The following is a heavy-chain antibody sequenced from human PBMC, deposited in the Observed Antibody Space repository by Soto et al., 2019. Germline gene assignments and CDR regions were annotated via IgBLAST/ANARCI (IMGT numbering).Heavy chain of an antibody. CDR1: GFTFSSYD. J-gene: IGHJ4*02. CDR3: ARGRPKVYGDYAQFDY. V-gene: IGHV3-13*01. D-gene: IGHD4-17*01. CDR2: IGTAGDT. Sequence: GGSLRLSCAASGFTFSSYDMHWVRQATGKGLEWVSAIGTAGDTYYPGSVMGRFTISREKSKNALYLQMNSLRAGDTAVYYCARGRPKVYGDYAQFDYWGQGTLVTVSS.